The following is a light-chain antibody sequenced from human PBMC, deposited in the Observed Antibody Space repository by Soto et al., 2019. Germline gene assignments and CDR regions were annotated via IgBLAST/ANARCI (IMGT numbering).Light chain of an antibody. CDR3: QTWGTGSVV. CDR2: LNSDGIH. V-gene: IGLV4-69*02. Sequence: QSVLTQSPSASASLGASVKLTCTLSSGHSTYAIAWHQQQPDKGPRYLMKLNSDGIHTKGDGIPDRFSGSSSGAERHLTISSLQSEDEADYYCQTWGTGSVVFGGGTKLTVL. CDR1: SGHSTYA. J-gene: IGLJ3*02.